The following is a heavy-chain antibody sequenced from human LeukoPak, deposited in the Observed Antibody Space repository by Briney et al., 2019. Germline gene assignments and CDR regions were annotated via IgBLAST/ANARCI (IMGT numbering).Heavy chain of an antibody. Sequence: PSETLSLTCTVSGDSISNYYWTWIRQPPGKGLEWIGSIYYSGSTYYNPSLKSRVTISVDTSKNQFSLKLSSVTAADTAVYYCARLSGAGRDYWGQGTLVTVSS. J-gene: IGHJ4*02. D-gene: IGHD7-27*01. CDR3: ARLSGAGRDY. CDR2: IYYSGST. CDR1: GDSISNYY. V-gene: IGHV4-59*05.